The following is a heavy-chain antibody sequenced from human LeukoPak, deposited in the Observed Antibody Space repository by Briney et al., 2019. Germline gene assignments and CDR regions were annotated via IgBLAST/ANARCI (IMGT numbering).Heavy chain of an antibody. CDR3: ARDLLMVRGVRDSMDV. D-gene: IGHD3-10*01. Sequence: ASVKVSCKASGYTFTSYYMHWVRQAPGQGLEWMGIINPSGGSTSYAQKFQGRVTMTRDTSTSTVYMELSSLRSEDTAVYYCARDLLMVRGVRDSMDVWGQGTTVTVSS. J-gene: IGHJ6*02. V-gene: IGHV1-46*01. CDR1: GYTFTSYY. CDR2: INPSGGST.